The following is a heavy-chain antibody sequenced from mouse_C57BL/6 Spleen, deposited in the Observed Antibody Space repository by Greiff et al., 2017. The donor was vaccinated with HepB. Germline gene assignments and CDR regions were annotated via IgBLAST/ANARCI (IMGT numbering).Heavy chain of an antibody. Sequence: VQLQQSGAELVKPGASVKISCKASGYAFSSYWMNWVKQRPGKGLEWIGQIYPGDGDTNYNGKFKGKAKLTADKSSSTAYMQLSSLTSEDSAVYFCARDDYDRGAWFAYWGQGTLVTVSA. CDR1: GYAFSSYW. CDR3: ARDDYDRGAWFAY. CDR2: IYPGDGDT. D-gene: IGHD2-4*01. V-gene: IGHV1-80*01. J-gene: IGHJ3*01.